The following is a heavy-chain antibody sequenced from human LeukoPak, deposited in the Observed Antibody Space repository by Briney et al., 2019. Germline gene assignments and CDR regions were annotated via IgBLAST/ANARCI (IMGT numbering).Heavy chain of an antibody. CDR1: GFTFSSYA. Sequence: GGSLRLSCAASGFTFSSYAMSWVRQAPGKGLEWVSAISGSGGSTYYADSVKGRFTISRDNSKNTLYLQMSSLRAEDTAVYYCAKGLHRQWLVPHYFDYWGQGTLVTVSS. J-gene: IGHJ4*02. CDR3: AKGLHRQWLVPHYFDY. D-gene: IGHD6-19*01. CDR2: ISGSGGST. V-gene: IGHV3-23*01.